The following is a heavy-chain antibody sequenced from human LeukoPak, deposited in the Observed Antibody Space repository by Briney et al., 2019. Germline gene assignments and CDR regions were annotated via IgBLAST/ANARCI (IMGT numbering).Heavy chain of an antibody. CDR2: ISSSGSTI. J-gene: IGHJ4*02. V-gene: IGHV3-11*01. Sequence: GGSLRLSCAASGFTFSDYYMSWIRQAPGKGLEWVSYISSSGSTIYYADSVKGRFTISRDNAKNSLYLQMNSLKTEDTAVYYCTTDGGLAGANDYWGQGNLVTVSS. CDR1: GFTFSDYY. D-gene: IGHD2-21*01. CDR3: TTDGGLAGANDY.